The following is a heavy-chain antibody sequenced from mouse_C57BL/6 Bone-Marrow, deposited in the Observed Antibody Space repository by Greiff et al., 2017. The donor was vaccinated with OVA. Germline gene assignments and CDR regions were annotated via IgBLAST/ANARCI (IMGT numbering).Heavy chain of an antibody. CDR2: ISSGGDYI. V-gene: IGHV5-9-1*02. CDR1: GFTFSSYA. J-gene: IGHJ2*01. CDR3: TREGDYYGPYFDY. Sequence: EVKLMESGEGLVKPGGSLKLSCAASGFTFSSYAMSWVRQTPEKRLEWVAYISSGGDYIYYAETVKGRFTISRDNARNTLYLQMSSLKSEDTAMYYCTREGDYYGPYFDYWGKGTTLTVSS. D-gene: IGHD1-1*01.